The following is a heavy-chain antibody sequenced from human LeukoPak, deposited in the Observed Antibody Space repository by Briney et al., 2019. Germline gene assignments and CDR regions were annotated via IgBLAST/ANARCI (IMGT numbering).Heavy chain of an antibody. Sequence: GGSLGLSCTASGFSVSGTLMDWVRQAPGKGLEWVSVIYDDDRTVYTDSVKGRFTISRGSSKNTVYLQMNSLRPDDSAVYYCTRDRARTQSWVEFDLWGLGTLVTVSS. V-gene: IGHV3-53*05. J-gene: IGHJ5*02. CDR2: IYDDDRT. CDR1: GFSVSGTL. D-gene: IGHD4-11*01. CDR3: TRDRARTQSWVEFDL.